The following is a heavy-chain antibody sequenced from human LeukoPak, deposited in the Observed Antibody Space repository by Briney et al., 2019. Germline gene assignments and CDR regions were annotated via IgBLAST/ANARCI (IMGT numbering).Heavy chain of an antibody. CDR1: GFTFSSYG. J-gene: IGHJ4*02. CDR3: ARGTIFGVVTAIDY. CDR2: ISYDGSNK. V-gene: IGHV3-30*03. D-gene: IGHD3-3*01. Sequence: GGSLRLSCAASGFTFSSYGMHWVRQAPGKGLEWVAVISYDGSNKYYADSVKGRFTISRDNSKNTLYLQMNSLRAEDTAVYYCARGTIFGVVTAIDYWGQGTLVTVSS.